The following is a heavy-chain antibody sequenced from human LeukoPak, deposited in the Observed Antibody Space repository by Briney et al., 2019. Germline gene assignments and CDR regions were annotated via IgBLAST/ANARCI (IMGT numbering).Heavy chain of an antibody. Sequence: PGGSLRLSCAASGFTFSSYSMNWVRQAPGKGLEWVSYISSSSSTMYYADSVKGRFTISRDNAKNSLYLQMNSLRAEDTAVYYCANFQTVGVKPFEHWGQGTLVTVSS. V-gene: IGHV3-48*01. J-gene: IGHJ5*02. CDR1: GFTFSSYS. CDR2: ISSSSSTM. CDR3: ANFQTVGVKPFEH. D-gene: IGHD1-26*01.